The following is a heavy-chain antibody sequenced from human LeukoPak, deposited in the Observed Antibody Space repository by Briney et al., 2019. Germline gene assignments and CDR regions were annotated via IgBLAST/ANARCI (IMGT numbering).Heavy chain of an antibody. CDR3: AKEDRRGRHFDY. Sequence: GGSLRLSCAASGFTFDDYAMHWVRHAPGKGLEWVSGISWSSGSIGYADSVKGRFTISRDNAKNSLYLQMNSLRAEDTALYYCAKEDRRGRHFDYWGQGTLVTVSS. D-gene: IGHD3-16*01. CDR1: GFTFDDYA. J-gene: IGHJ4*02. V-gene: IGHV3-9*01. CDR2: ISWSSGSI.